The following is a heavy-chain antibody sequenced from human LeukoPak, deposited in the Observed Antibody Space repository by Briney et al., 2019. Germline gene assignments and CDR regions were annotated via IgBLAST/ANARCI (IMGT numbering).Heavy chain of an antibody. Sequence: SKTLSLTCAVYGGSFSGYYWSWIRQPPGKGLEWIGEINHSGSTNYNPSLKSRVTISVDTSKNQFSLKLSSVTAADTAVYYCARDVGYSSGWYDPSFDYWGQGTLVTVSS. CDR1: GGSFSGYY. V-gene: IGHV4-34*01. J-gene: IGHJ4*02. D-gene: IGHD6-19*01. CDR3: ARDVGYSSGWYDPSFDY. CDR2: INHSGST.